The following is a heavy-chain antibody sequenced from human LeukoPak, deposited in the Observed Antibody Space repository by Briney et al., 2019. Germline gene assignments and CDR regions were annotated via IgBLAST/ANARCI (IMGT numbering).Heavy chain of an antibody. D-gene: IGHD2-8*01. J-gene: IGHJ4*02. CDR2: VYSDGST. V-gene: IGHV3-66*01. CDR1: GFIVTNNY. Sequence: GGSLRLSCTASGFIVTNNYINWVRQAPGKGLEWVSLVYSDGSTYYADSVKGRFTISIDNSKNMVYLQMNSLRAEDTAMYYCARDPPAVLIDTYGWGQGTLVTVSS. CDR3: ARDPPAVLIDTYG.